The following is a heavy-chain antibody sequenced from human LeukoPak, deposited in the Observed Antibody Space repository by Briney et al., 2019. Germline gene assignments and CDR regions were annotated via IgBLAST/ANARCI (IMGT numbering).Heavy chain of an antibody. J-gene: IGHJ2*01. CDR2: IYYSGST. CDR1: GGSISSYY. V-gene: IGHV4-59*01. CDR3: ARNDGAYFDL. D-gene: IGHD5-24*01. Sequence: PSETLSLTCTVSGGSISSYYWSWIRQPPGKGLEWIGYIYYSGSTNYNPSLKSRVTISVDTSKNQFSLKLSSVTAADTAVYYCARNDGAYFDLWGRGTLVTVSS.